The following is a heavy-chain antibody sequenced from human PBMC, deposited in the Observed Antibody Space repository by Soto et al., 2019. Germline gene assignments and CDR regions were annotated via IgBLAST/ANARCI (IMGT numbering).Heavy chain of an antibody. CDR2: IHHSGIS. CDR1: GGSISSSNW. Sequence: QVQLQESGPGLVKPSGTLSLTCGVSGGSISSSNWWSWVRQPPGKGLEWIGEIHHSGISKYNPSLQGRLTISLDKAKNHFSLQLTSVTAADTAVYYCARACLNGICYTEGLDLWGQGTLVLVSS. D-gene: IGHD2-8*01. V-gene: IGHV4-4*02. CDR3: ARACLNGICYTEGLDL. J-gene: IGHJ4*02.